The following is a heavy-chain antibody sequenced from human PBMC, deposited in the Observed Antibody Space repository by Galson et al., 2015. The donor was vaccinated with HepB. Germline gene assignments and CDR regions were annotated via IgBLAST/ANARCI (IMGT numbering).Heavy chain of an antibody. CDR2: IIPIFGTT. CDR3: ARGRGLGGNFDY. CDR1: GGTFSSYA. V-gene: IGHV1-69*13. J-gene: IGHJ4*02. Sequence: SVKVSCKASGGTFSSYAISWVRQAPGQGLEWMGRIIPIFGTTNYAQKFQGRVTITADESTSTAYMELSSLRSEDTAVYYCARGRGLGGNFDYWGQGTLVTVSS. D-gene: IGHD3/OR15-3a*01.